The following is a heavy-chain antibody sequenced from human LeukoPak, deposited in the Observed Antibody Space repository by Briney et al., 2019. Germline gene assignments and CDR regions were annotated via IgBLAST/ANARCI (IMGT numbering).Heavy chain of an antibody. CDR2: SRNKANSYTT. J-gene: IGHJ4*02. V-gene: IGHV3-72*01. CDR3: ARVSGFGYFFDY. CDR1: GFTLSDYY. D-gene: IGHD3-10*01. Sequence: QPGGSLRLSCAASGFTLSDYYMDWVRQAPGRGLEWVARSRNKANSYTTEYAASVKGRFTISRDDSKNSLYLQMNSLKSEDTAVYYCARVSGFGYFFDYWGQGTLVTVSS.